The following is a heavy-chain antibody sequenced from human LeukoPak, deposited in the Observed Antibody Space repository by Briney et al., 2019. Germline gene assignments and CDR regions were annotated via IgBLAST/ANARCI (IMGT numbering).Heavy chain of an antibody. J-gene: IGHJ4*02. CDR2: ISGSGGSA. Sequence: GSLRLSCAASGFTFSSYWMSWVRQAPGKGLEWVSAISGSGGSAYYADSVKGRFTISRDNSKNILYLQMNSLRVEDTAVYYCTKASAARCIGVFCYPFDHWGQGTLVTVSS. D-gene: IGHD2-15*01. CDR3: TKASAARCIGVFCYPFDH. V-gene: IGHV3-23*01. CDR1: GFTFSSYW.